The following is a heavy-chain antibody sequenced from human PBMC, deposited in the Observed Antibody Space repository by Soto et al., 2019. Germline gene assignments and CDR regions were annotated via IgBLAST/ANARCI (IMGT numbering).Heavy chain of an antibody. D-gene: IGHD3-10*02. CDR2: VHDSGSS. CDR1: GASLRGSA. V-gene: IGHV4-59*01. Sequence: PSDTLSLTFSVSGASLRGSAWTWIRQPAGKGLEWIGFVHDSGSSNYNPSLRSRVTLSLETAKNEVSLRLTDVTAADTARYLCARIPLPEGWGPWTHMFFDXWGRVTLVTVSX. J-gene: IGHJ4*02. CDR3: ARIPLPEGWGPWTHMFFDX.